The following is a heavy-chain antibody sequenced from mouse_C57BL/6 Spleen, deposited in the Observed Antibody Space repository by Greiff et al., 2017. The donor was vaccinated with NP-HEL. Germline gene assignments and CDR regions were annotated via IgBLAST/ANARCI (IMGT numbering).Heavy chain of an antibody. D-gene: IGHD2-13*01. Sequence: QVHVKQSGAELARPGASVKLSCKASGYTFTSYGISWVKQRTGQGLEWIGKIYPRSGNTYYNEKVKGKATLTADKSSSTAYMELRRLTSEDAAVYFCGRSGDCHFDVWGIGTTVTVSS. V-gene: IGHV1-81*01. CDR1: GYTFTSYG. CDR3: GRSGDCHFDV. J-gene: IGHJ1*03. CDR2: IYPRSGNT.